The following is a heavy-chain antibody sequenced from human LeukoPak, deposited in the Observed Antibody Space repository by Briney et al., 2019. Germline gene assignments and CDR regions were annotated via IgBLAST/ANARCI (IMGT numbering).Heavy chain of an antibody. CDR3: ASLAPYGSGSYSDY. D-gene: IGHD3-10*01. J-gene: IGHJ4*02. CDR2: IKQDGSEK. V-gene: IGHV3-7*01. Sequence: GGSLRLSCAASGFTFSSYSMNWVRQAPGKGLEWVANIKQDGSEKYYVDSVKGRFTISRDNAKNSLYLQMNSLRAEDTAVYYCASLAPYGSGSYSDYWGQGTLVTVSS. CDR1: GFTFSSYS.